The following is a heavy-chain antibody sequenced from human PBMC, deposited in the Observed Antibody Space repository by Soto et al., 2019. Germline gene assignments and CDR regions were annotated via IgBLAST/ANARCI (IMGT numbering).Heavy chain of an antibody. D-gene: IGHD3-10*01. CDR2: IDPRSGAS. CDR1: GYPFTDLY. Sequence: RASVKVSCKPSGYPFTDLYIHWVRQAPGLGLEWMGWIDPRSGASRKTQRFQGRFTMTRDTSTNTVYMELSSLRSDDTAVYFCARDNYGTLDYWGQGTLVTVSS. CDR3: ARDNYGTLDY. J-gene: IGHJ4*02. V-gene: IGHV1-2*02.